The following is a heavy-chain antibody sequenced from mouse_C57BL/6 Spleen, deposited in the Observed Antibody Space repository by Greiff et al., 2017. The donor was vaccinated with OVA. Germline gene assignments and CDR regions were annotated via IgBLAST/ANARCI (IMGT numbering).Heavy chain of an antibody. D-gene: IGHD1-1*01. CDR2: FHPYNDDT. CDR3: ARRDNGSSPWFAY. Sequence: QVQLQQSGAELVKPGASVKMSCKASGYTFTTYPIAWMKQNPGKSLEWIGNFHPYNDDTKYNEKFKGKATLTVDKSSSTFYLKLSRLTSDDSAVYYCARRDNGSSPWFAYWGKGTLVTVSA. V-gene: IGHV1-47*01. CDR1: GYTFTTYP. J-gene: IGHJ3*01.